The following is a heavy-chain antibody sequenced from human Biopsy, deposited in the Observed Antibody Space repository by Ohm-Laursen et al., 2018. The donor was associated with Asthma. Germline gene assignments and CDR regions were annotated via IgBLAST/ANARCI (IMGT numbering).Heavy chain of an antibody. CDR1: GFTFSSYW. D-gene: IGHD4-17*01. J-gene: IGHJ4*02. V-gene: IGHV3-23*01. CDR3: ATFPYGDYLPLDY. Sequence: SLRLSCSASGFTFSSYWMHWVRQAPGKGLEWVSAISGSGGSTYYADSVKGRFTISRDNSKNTLYLQMNSLRAEDTAVYYCATFPYGDYLPLDYWGQGTLVTVSS. CDR2: ISGSGGST.